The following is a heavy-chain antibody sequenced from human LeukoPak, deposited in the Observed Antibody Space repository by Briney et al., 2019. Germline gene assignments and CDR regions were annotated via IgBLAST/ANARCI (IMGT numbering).Heavy chain of an antibody. Sequence: SETLSLTCTVPGGSISSYYWSWIRQPAGKGLEWIGRIYTSGSTNYNPSLKSRVTMSVDTSKNQFSLKLSSVTAADTAVYYCAREPTYYYDSSGYFSLFDIWGQGTMVTVSS. J-gene: IGHJ3*02. CDR2: IYTSGST. CDR3: AREPTYYYDSSGYFSLFDI. CDR1: GGSISSYY. V-gene: IGHV4-4*07. D-gene: IGHD3-22*01.